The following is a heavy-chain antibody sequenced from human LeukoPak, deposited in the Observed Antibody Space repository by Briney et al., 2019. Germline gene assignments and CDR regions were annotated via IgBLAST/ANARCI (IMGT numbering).Heavy chain of an antibody. CDR3: AKGVDTATLHGAFDI. J-gene: IGHJ3*02. Sequence: PGGSLRLSCAACGFTFSSYWMIRLRQAPGKGLEWVANIKQDGSEKYYVDSVKGRFTISRDNSKNTLYLQMNSLRAEDTAVYYCAKGVDTATLHGAFDIWGQGTMVTVAS. V-gene: IGHV3-7*02. D-gene: IGHD5-18*01. CDR2: IKQDGSEK. CDR1: GFTFSSYW.